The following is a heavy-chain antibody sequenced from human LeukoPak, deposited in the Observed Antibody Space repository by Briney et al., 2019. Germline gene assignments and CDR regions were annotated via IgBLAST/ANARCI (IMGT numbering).Heavy chain of an antibody. V-gene: IGHV3-21*01. J-gene: IGHJ4*02. Sequence: PGGSLRLSCAASGFTFSSYSTNWVRQAPGKGLEWVSSISSSSSYIYYADSVKGRFTISRDNAKNSLYLQMNSLRAEDTAVYYCARGALYGDYLDYWGQGTLVTVSS. CDR2: ISSSSSYI. CDR1: GFTFSSYS. D-gene: IGHD4-17*01. CDR3: ARGALYGDYLDY.